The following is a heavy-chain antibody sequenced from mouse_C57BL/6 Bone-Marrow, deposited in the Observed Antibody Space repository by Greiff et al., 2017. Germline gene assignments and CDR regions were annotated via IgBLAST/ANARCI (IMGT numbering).Heavy chain of an antibody. Sequence: QVQLQQPGAELVKPGASVKLSCKASGYTFTSYWMHWVKQRPGQGLEWIGMIHPNSGRTNYNEKFKSKATLTVDNSSSTAYMQLSSLTSEDSAVYYCARPYYSKGGFAYWGQGTLVTVSA. D-gene: IGHD2-5*01. CDR1: GYTFTSYW. J-gene: IGHJ3*01. V-gene: IGHV1-64*01. CDR3: ARPYYSKGGFAY. CDR2: IHPNSGRT.